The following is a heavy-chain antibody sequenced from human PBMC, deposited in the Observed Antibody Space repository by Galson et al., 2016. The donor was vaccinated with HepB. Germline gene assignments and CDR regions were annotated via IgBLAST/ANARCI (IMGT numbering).Heavy chain of an antibody. D-gene: IGHD2/OR15-2a*01. CDR1: GYTFTTSG. CDR2: ISTYSGNT. J-gene: IGHJ4*02. CDR3: ARDVQYRFDS. Sequence: SVKVSCKASGYTFTTSGISWVRQAPGQGLEWMGWISTYSGNTKYAQTVQGGLTFTTDSSTTTAYMHMRSLRFDDTALYYCARDVQYRFDSWGQGTLVTVSS. V-gene: IGHV1-18*01.